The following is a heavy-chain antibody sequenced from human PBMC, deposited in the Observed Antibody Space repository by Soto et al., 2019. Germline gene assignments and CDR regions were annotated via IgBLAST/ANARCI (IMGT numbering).Heavy chain of an antibody. J-gene: IGHJ5*02. CDR1: GFTFSNYA. D-gene: IGHD1-20*01. V-gene: IGHV3-23*01. CDR3: AKDAVPYNGKWDWLDP. Sequence: EVQLLESGGALVQPGGSLRLSCAASGFTFSNYAMSWVRQAPGKGPEWVSSRGGDGATNYADSVKGRFTISRDNSKNTLYLQLNGLRVEDTAIYYCAKDAVPYNGKWDWLDPWGQGTLVTVSS. CDR2: RGGDGAT.